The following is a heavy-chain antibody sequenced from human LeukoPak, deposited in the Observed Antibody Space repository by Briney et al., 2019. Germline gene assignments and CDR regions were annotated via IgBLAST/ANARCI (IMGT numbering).Heavy chain of an antibody. CDR1: GDSISDYY. V-gene: IGHV4-59*01. Sequence: SETLSLTCTVSGDSISDYYWSWIRQPPGKGLEWIGYIYYSGSTNYNPSLKSRVTISVDTSKNQFSLKLSSVTAADTAVYYCARGGGSGWWNWFDPWGQGTLVTVSS. J-gene: IGHJ5*02. CDR2: IYYSGST. D-gene: IGHD6-19*01. CDR3: ARGGGSGWWNWFDP.